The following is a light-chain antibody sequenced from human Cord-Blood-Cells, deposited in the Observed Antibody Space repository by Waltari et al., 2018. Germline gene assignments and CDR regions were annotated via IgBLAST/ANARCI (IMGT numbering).Light chain of an antibody. Sequence: EIVMTQSPATLSVSPGERATLSCRASQSVSSNLAWYQQKPAQAPRPLIYGASTRATGIPARFSGSGSGTEFTLTISSLQSEDFAVYYCQQYNNWPPWTFGQGTKVEIK. V-gene: IGKV3-15*01. CDR3: QQYNNWPPWT. CDR1: QSVSSN. J-gene: IGKJ1*01. CDR2: GAS.